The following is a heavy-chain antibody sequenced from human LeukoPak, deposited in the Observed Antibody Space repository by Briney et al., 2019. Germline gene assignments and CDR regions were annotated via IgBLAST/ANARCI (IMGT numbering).Heavy chain of an antibody. D-gene: IGHD2-2*01. CDR1: GYTFINYD. J-gene: IGHJ4*02. CDR3: ARGLHDVVVVPAAIAPGIPFDY. Sequence: RASVKVSCKASGYTFINYDINWVRQATGQGLEWMGWISAYNGNTNYAQKLQGRVTMTTDTSTSTAYMELRSLRSDDTAVYYCARGLHDVVVVPAAIAPGIPFDYWGQGTLVTVSS. V-gene: IGHV1-18*01. CDR2: ISAYNGNT.